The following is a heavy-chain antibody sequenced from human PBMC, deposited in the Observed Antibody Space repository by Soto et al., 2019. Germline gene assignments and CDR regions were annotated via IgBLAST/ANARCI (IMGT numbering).Heavy chain of an antibody. Sequence: GGSLRLSCASSGFTFSSYWMHLVRQAPGKGLVWVSRINSDGSSTSYADSVKGRFTISRDNAKNTLYLQMNSLRAEDTAVYYCARDQRTVTTDFDYWGQGTLVTVSS. CDR3: ARDQRTVTTDFDY. D-gene: IGHD4-4*01. J-gene: IGHJ4*02. CDR1: GFTFSSYW. V-gene: IGHV3-74*01. CDR2: INSDGSST.